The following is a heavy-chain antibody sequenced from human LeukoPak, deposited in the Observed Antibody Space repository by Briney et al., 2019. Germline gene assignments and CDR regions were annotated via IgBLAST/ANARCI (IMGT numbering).Heavy chain of an antibody. CDR2: ISYDGSNK. D-gene: IGHD2-2*02. CDR1: GFTFSSYA. CDR3: TRNYGEVPAAIALYYYYGMDV. J-gene: IGHJ6*02. V-gene: IGHV3-30-3*01. Sequence: PGRSLRLSCAASGFTFSSYAMHWVRQAPGKGLEWVAVISYDGSNKYYADSVKGRFTISRDSSKNTLYLQMNSLRAEDTAVYYCTRNYGEVPAAIALYYYYGMDVWGQGTTVTVSS.